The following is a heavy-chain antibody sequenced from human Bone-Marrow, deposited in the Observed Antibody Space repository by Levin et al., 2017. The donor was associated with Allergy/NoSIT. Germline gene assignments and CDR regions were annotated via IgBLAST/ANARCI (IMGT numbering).Heavy chain of an antibody. CDR3: ARGVHYGSGSYYWGALDY. D-gene: IGHD3-10*01. J-gene: IGHJ4*02. CDR2: IYSGGST. Sequence: GESLKISCAASGFTVSSNYMSWVRQAPGKGLEWVSVIYSGGSTYYADSVKGRFTISRDNSKNTLYLQMNSLRAEDTAVYYCARGVHYGSGSYYWGALDYWGQGTLVTVSS. CDR1: GFTVSSNY. V-gene: IGHV3-53*01.